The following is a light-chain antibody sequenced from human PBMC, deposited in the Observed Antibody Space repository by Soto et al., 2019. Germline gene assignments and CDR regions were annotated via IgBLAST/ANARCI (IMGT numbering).Light chain of an antibody. J-gene: IGLJ1*01. CDR2: DVS. Sequence: QSALTQPASLSGSPGQSITISCTGTSSDVGGYNYVSWYQQHPGKAPKLMIYDVSNRPSGVSNRFSGSKSGNTASLTISGLQAEDEADYYCNSYRGSGTTHDVFGTGTKLTVL. CDR1: SSDVGGYNY. CDR3: NSYRGSGTTHDV. V-gene: IGLV2-14*03.